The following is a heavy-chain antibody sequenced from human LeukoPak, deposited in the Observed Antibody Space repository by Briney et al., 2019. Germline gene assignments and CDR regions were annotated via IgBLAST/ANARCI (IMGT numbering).Heavy chain of an antibody. CDR3: ARTYVVGATTVDF. Sequence: PGESLKISCKGSGYSFTTYWIVWVRQLPGKGLEWMGIIYPGDSDTRYSPSFQGQVTISADKSINTAYLQWSSLKASDTAMYYCARTYVVGATTVDFWGQGTLVTVSS. CDR2: IYPGDSDT. D-gene: IGHD1-26*01. CDR1: GYSFTTYW. J-gene: IGHJ4*02. V-gene: IGHV5-51*01.